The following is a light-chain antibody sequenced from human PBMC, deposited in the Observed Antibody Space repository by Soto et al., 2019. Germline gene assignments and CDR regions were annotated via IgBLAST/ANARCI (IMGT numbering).Light chain of an antibody. V-gene: IGLV2-14*01. Sequence: QSVLTQPASVSGSPGQSVTISCTGASSDVGGYDFVSWYQQHPGKAPKLILYEVNNRPSGVSNHFSGSKSGITASLFISGLQADDEADYYCSSYSTISTLVFGSGTKLTVL. J-gene: IGLJ1*01. CDR2: EVN. CDR3: SSYSTISTLV. CDR1: SSDVGGYDF.